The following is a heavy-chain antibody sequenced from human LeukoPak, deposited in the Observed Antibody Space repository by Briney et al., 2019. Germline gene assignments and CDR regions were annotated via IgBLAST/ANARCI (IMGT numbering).Heavy chain of an antibody. Sequence: QPGGSLRLSCAASGFSFSTYAMTWVRQVPGKGLEWVSTVTGSGGGTYYADSVKGRFTISRDSSKNTVYLQMNSLRAEDTAVFYCAKGAGWKSSYRFDRWGQGTLGTVPS. CDR2: VTGSGGGT. V-gene: IGHV3-23*01. CDR1: GFSFSTYA. CDR3: AKGAGWKSSYRFDR. J-gene: IGHJ5*02. D-gene: IGHD3-10*01.